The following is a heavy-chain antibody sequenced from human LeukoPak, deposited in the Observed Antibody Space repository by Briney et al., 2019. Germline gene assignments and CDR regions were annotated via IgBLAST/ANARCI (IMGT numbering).Heavy chain of an antibody. V-gene: IGHV1-2*02. D-gene: IGHD2-2*01. CDR1: GYTFTGYC. CDR2: MNPNSGDT. CDR3: ARRRIDCSSTSCYVDY. Sequence: ASVKVSCKASGYTFTGYCMSWVRQAPGQGLQWMGWMNPNSGDTSYAQNFQGRLTMTRDTSISTAYMELSRLRSDDTALYFCARRRIDCSSTSCYVDYWGQGTLVTVSS. J-gene: IGHJ4*02.